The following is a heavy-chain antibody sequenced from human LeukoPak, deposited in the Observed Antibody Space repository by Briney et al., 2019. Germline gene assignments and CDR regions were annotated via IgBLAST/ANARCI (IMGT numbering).Heavy chain of an antibody. CDR3: ARQGSYLGDY. J-gene: IGHJ4*02. CDR2: IYYSGST. D-gene: IGHD3-10*01. CDR1: GGSISSYY. V-gene: IGHV4-59*08. Sequence: SETLSLTCTVSGGSISSYYWSWIRQPPGKGLEWIGYIYYSGSTNYNPSLKSRVTISVDTSKNQFSLRLSSVTAADTAVCYCARQGSYLGDYWGQGTLVTVSS.